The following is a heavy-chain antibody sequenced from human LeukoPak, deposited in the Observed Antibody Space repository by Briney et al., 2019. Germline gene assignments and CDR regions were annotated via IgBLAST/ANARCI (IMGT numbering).Heavy chain of an antibody. CDR1: GGSISSYY. D-gene: IGHD3-22*01. CDR2: IYYSGST. V-gene: IGHV4-59*01. J-gene: IGHJ4*02. Sequence: SETLSLTCTVSGGSISSYYWSWIRQPPGKGLEWIGYIYYSGSTNYNPSLKSRVTISVDTSKNQFSLKLSSVTAADTAVYYCARGYYDSSGYWSIDYWGQGTLVTVSS. CDR3: ARGYYDSSGYWSIDY.